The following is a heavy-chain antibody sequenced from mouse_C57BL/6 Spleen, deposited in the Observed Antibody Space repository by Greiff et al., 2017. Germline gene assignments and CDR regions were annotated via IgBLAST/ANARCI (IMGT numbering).Heavy chain of an antibody. D-gene: IGHD2-3*01. V-gene: IGHV1-15*01. CDR1: GYTFTDYE. J-gene: IGHJ1*03. CDR3: TRGGYYEGWYFDV. CDR2: IDPETGGT. Sequence: VQLQQSGAELVRLGASVTLSCKASGYTFTDYEMHWVKQTPVHGLEWIGAIDPETGGTAYNQKFKGKAILTADKSSSTAYMELRSLTSEDSAVYYCTRGGYYEGWYFDVWGTGTTVTVSS.